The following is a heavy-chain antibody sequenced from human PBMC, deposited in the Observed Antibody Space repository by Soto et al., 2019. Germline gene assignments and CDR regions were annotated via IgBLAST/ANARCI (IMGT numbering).Heavy chain of an antibody. D-gene: IGHD6-13*01. CDR2: IIPIFGKV. J-gene: IGHJ6*02. Sequence: QVQLVQSGAEVKKPGSSVKVSCKASGGTFNSYALSWVRQASGQGLEWMGGIIPIFGKVNFAQNFQGRVTITEDESTSTAYMELSSLGSEDTAVYYCARVGSAAASAGLGYYNYPMDVWGQGTTVIVSS. V-gene: IGHV1-69*01. CDR3: ARVGSAAASAGLGYYNYPMDV. CDR1: GGTFNSYA.